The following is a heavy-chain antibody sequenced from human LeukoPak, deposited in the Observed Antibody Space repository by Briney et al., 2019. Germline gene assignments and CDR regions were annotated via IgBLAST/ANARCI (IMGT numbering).Heavy chain of an antibody. Sequence: GGSLRLSCADSGFTFSSYSMNWVRQAPGKGLEWVSYISSSSSTIYYADSVKGRFTISRDNAKNSLYLQMNSPRAEDTAVYYCAKDRRSGWYFDYWGQGTLVTVSS. CDR2: ISSSSSTI. J-gene: IGHJ4*02. D-gene: IGHD6-19*01. V-gene: IGHV3-48*01. CDR3: AKDRRSGWYFDY. CDR1: GFTFSSYS.